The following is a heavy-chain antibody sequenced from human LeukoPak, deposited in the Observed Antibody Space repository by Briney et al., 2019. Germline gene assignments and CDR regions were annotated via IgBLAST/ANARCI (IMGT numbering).Heavy chain of an antibody. V-gene: IGHV3-33*05. D-gene: IGHD5-18*01. CDR2: LQNDGSEK. CDR1: GFSFSTSG. CDR3: ARASGDIVETATMGSY. J-gene: IGHJ4*02. Sequence: PGSSLRLSCAPSGFSFSTSGMHWVRQAPGKGLEGVGFLQNDGSEKYFADSVKGRFTISRDNSKNTLYLQMNSLRAEDTAVYYCARASGDIVETATMGSYWGQGTLVTVSS.